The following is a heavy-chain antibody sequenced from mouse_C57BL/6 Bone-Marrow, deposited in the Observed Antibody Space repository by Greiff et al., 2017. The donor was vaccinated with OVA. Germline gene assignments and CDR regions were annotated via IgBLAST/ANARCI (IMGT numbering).Heavy chain of an antibody. D-gene: IGHD2-13*01. CDR3: ARSGDGDVFAY. CDR2: INPSTGTT. V-gene: IGHV1-42*01. J-gene: IGHJ3*01. Sequence: VQLLQSGPDLVKPGASVKISCTASGYSFTGYYMNWVKQSPEKGLEWIGDINPSTGTTNYTQKVKAKATFTGDNSSSTVYMQLKSLTSEDSAVYYCARSGDGDVFAYWGQGTLVTVSA. CDR1: GYSFTGYY.